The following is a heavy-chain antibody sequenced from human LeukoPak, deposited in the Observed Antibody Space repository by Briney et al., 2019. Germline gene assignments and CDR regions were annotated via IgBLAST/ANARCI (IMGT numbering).Heavy chain of an antibody. CDR3: ARAITMIVSRSWFDP. J-gene: IGHJ5*02. CDR2: IYYSGST. V-gene: IGHV4-59*12. Sequence: PSENLSLTCTVSGGSISSYYWSWIRQPPGKGLEWIGYIYYSGSTNYNPFLKSRVTISVDTSKNQFSLKLSSVTAADTAVYYCARAITMIVSRSWFDPWGQGTLVTVSS. CDR1: GGSISSYY. D-gene: IGHD3-22*01.